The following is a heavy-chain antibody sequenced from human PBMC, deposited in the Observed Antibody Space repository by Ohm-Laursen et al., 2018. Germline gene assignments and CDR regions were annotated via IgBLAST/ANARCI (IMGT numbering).Heavy chain of an antibody. CDR3: ARARPPTYYYGTDV. Sequence: SLRLSCAASGFTFGDYAMSWVRQAPGKGLEWVSYISSSGSTIYYADSVKGRFTISRDNAKNSLYLQMNSLRAEDTAVHYCARARPPTYYYGTDVWGQGTTVTVSS. J-gene: IGHJ6*02. V-gene: IGHV3-11*01. D-gene: IGHD6-6*01. CDR1: GFTFGDYA. CDR2: ISSSGSTI.